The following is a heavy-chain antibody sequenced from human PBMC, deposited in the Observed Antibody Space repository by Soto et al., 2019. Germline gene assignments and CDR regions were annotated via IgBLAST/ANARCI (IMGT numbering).Heavy chain of an antibody. CDR1: GGSVSGGSYY. Sequence: QVQLQESGPGRVKPSETLSLTCTVSGGSVSGGSYYWSWIRQSPGKGLEWIGEIYHDGTTNYNPSLQSRVTLSVDKSKNQFFLKLTSVTAADTAIYYCAKSSGVSPQYWFDSWGQGTLVIVSS. J-gene: IGHJ5*01. CDR2: IYHDGTT. D-gene: IGHD3-10*01. CDR3: AKSSGVSPQYWFDS. V-gene: IGHV4-61*01.